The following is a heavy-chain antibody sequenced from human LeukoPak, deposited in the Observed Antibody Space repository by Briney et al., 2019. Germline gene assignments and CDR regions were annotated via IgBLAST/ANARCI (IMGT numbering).Heavy chain of an antibody. Sequence: GGSLRLSCAASGFTFSSYSMNWVRQAPGKGLEWVSSISSSSSYIYYADSVKGRFTISRDNAKNSLYLQMNSLRAEDTAVYYCARDREVAGTLFEAIDYWGQGTLVTVSS. J-gene: IGHJ4*02. CDR2: ISSSSSYI. V-gene: IGHV3-21*01. D-gene: IGHD6-19*01. CDR1: GFTFSSYS. CDR3: ARDREVAGTLFEAIDY.